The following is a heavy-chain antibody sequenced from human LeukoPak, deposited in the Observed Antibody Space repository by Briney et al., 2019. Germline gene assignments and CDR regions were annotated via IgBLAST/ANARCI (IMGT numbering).Heavy chain of an antibody. V-gene: IGHV3-9*01. J-gene: IGHJ4*02. D-gene: IGHD3-3*01. CDR3: AKVRRYYDFWSGYSILSGYFDY. Sequence: GRSLRLSCAASGFTFDDYAMHWVRQAPGKGLEWVSGISWNSGSIGYADSVKGRFTISRDNAKNSLYLQMYSLRAEDTALYYCAKVRRYYDFWSGYSILSGYFDYWGQGTLVTVSS. CDR2: ISWNSGSI. CDR1: GFTFDDYA.